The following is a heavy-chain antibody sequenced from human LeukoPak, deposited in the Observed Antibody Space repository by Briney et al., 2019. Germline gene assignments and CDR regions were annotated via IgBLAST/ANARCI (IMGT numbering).Heavy chain of an antibody. CDR3: AKEGGA. Sequence: GGSLRLSCEASGFVFSSYTMTWVRQAPGQGLEWVSAIGGRGGSKYYADSVKGRVTISRDNPKNTVSLQMNGLRRDDTAMYYCAKEGGAWGQGTLVVVSS. CDR1: GFVFSSYT. CDR2: IGGRGGSK. D-gene: IGHD3-16*01. V-gene: IGHV3-23*01. J-gene: IGHJ5*02.